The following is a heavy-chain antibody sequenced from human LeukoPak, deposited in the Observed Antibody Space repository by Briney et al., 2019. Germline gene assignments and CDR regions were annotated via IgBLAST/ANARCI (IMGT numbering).Heavy chain of an antibody. V-gene: IGHV3-21*01. D-gene: IGHD3-10*01. CDR3: ARDGNGGSGSYWVFDY. J-gene: IGHJ4*02. CDR2: ISSSSSYI. CDR1: GFTSSSYS. Sequence: PGGSLRLSCAASGFTSSSYSMNWVRQAPGKGLEWVSSISSSSSYIYYADSVKGRFTISRDNAKNSLYLQMNSLRAEDTAVYYCARDGNGGSGSYWVFDYWGQGTLVTVSS.